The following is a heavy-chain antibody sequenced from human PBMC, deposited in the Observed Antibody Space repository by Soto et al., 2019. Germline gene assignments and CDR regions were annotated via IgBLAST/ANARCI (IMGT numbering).Heavy chain of an antibody. V-gene: IGHV3-23*01. D-gene: IGHD2-2*01. CDR2: ISSTGGNT. CDR1: GFTFSSDA. CDR3: ANEHGHQLQLGGFXY. Sequence: GSLRLSCAASGFTFSSDAMSWVRQAPGKGLEWVSAISSTGGNTYYADSVKGRFTISRDNSKNTLYLQMDSLRAEDTAVYYCANEHGHQLQLGGFXYWGQGTLVXVSS. J-gene: IGHJ4*02.